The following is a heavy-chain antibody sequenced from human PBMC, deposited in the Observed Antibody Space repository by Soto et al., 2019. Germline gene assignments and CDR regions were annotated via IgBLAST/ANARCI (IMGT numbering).Heavy chain of an antibody. CDR1: GFTFSSYW. Sequence: GGSLRLSYAASGFTFSSYWMSWVRQAPGKGLEWVANIKQDGSEKYYVDSVKGRFTISRDNAKNSLYLQMNSLRAEDTAVYYCARKGRGYDLYYMDVWGKGTTVTVSS. CDR3: ARKGRGYDLYYMDV. D-gene: IGHD5-12*01. V-gene: IGHV3-7*01. J-gene: IGHJ6*03. CDR2: IKQDGSEK.